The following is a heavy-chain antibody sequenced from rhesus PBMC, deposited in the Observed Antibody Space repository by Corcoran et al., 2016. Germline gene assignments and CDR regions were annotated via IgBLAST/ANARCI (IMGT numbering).Heavy chain of an antibody. D-gene: IGHD4-23*01. Sequence: QVQLVQSGAEVKQPGASVKVSCKASGYTLTSYGMIGVRQAHGQRLAWMGWINTDPRNPTYAQGFKARFTFSMDTSISTAYLQISSLKAEDTAVYYCAITVTNYGLDSWGQGVVVTVSS. V-gene: IGHV7-114*01. CDR3: AITVTNYGLDS. J-gene: IGHJ6*01. CDR2: INTDPRNP. CDR1: GYTLTSYG.